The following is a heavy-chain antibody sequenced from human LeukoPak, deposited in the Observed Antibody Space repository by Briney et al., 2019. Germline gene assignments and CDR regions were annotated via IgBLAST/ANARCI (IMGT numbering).Heavy chain of an antibody. Sequence: SETLSLTCAVYGGSFSGYYWSWIRQPPGKGLEWIGEINHSGSTNYNPSLKSRVTISVDTSKYQFSLKLSSVTAADTAVYYCARGRGYCSGGSCQASYFDYWGQGTLVTVSS. V-gene: IGHV4-34*01. D-gene: IGHD2-15*01. CDR3: ARGRGYCSGGSCQASYFDY. J-gene: IGHJ4*02. CDR1: GGSFSGYY. CDR2: INHSGST.